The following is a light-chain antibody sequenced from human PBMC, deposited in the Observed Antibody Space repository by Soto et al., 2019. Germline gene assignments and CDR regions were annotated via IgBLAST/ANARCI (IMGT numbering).Light chain of an antibody. J-gene: IGKJ4*01. Sequence: EIVLTQSPVTLSLSPGERATLSCRASQSVGSYFAWYHQKPGQAPRLLIYDASNRATGIPARFSGSGSGTDFPLTISSLEPEDFAVYYCQQRSDWPSTFGGGTKVEIK. CDR2: DAS. V-gene: IGKV3-11*01. CDR3: QQRSDWPST. CDR1: QSVGSY.